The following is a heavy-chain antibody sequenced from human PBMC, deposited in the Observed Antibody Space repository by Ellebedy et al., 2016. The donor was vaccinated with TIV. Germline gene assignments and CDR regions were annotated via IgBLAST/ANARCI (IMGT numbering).Heavy chain of an antibody. CDR1: GFTFSSYS. V-gene: IGHV3-21*01. J-gene: IGHJ3*02. CDR3: ASWDYSGSYSLLDAFDI. Sequence: GGSLRLSCAASGFTFSSYSMNWVRQAPGKGLEWVSSISGSSSYIYYADSVKGRFTISRDNAKNSLNLQMNSLRAEDTAVYYCASWDYSGSYSLLDAFDIWGQGTMVTVSS. CDR2: ISGSSSYI. D-gene: IGHD1-26*01.